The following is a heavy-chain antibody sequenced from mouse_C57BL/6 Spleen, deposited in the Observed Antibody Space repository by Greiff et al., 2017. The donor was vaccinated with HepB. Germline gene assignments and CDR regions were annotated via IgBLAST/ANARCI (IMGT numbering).Heavy chain of an antibody. CDR2: ISSGSSTI. J-gene: IGHJ2*01. D-gene: IGHD2-3*01. CDR3: ARSLDGYYSNPFDY. CDR1: GFTFSDYG. V-gene: IGHV5-17*01. Sequence: DVKLVESGGGLVKPGGSLKLSCAASGFTFSDYGMHWVRQAPEKGLEWVAYISSGSSTIYYADTVKGRFTISRDNAKNTLFLQMTSLRSEDTAMYYCARSLDGYYSNPFDYWGQGTTLTVSS.